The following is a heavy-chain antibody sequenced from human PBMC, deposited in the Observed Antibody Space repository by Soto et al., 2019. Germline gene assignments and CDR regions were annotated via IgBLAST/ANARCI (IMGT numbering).Heavy chain of an antibody. V-gene: IGHV4-59*08. D-gene: IGHD2-8*02. CDR1: GGSISNYY. CDR3: ARRGPGGYCTGGQCPPFHH. CDR2: VYYDGSN. Sequence: QVQLQESGPGLVKPSETLSLTCTVSGGSISNYYWSWIRQPPGKSLEWIGYVYYDGSNNYNPSLPSQGTLSVDTSKNQFSLKLSYVPAADTAVYYCARRGPGGYCTGGQCPPFHHWGQGILVTVSS. J-gene: IGHJ4*02.